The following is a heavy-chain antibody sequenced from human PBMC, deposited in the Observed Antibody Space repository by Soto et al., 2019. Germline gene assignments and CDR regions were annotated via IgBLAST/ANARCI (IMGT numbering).Heavy chain of an antibody. V-gene: IGHV4-39*01. CDR3: ARQRYGYLYYFDY. J-gene: IGHJ4*02. D-gene: IGHD5-12*01. CDR1: GGSISSSSYY. Sequence: QLQLQESGPGLVKPSETLSLTCTVSGGSISSSSYYWGWIRQPPGKGLEWIGSIYYSGSTYYNPSLKSRVTISVDTSKNQFSLKLSSVTAADTAVYYCARQRYGYLYYFDYWGQGTLVTVSS. CDR2: IYYSGST.